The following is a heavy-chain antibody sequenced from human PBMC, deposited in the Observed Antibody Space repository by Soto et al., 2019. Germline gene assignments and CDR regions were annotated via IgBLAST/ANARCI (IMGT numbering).Heavy chain of an antibody. Sequence: VLLLESGGGLVQPGGSLRLSCAASGFTFSAYAMSWVRQAPGKGLEWVSSINVDDSTYYADSVKGRFTTSRDNSKSTVYLELSSRRVEDTATFYCAKNYFFDNWGQGPQVTVSS. J-gene: IGHJ4*02. CDR3: AKNYFFDN. CDR1: GFTFSAYA. V-gene: IGHV3-23*01. CDR2: INVDDST.